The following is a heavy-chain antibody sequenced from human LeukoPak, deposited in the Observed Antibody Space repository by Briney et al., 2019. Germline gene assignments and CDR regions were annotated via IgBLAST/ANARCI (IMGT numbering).Heavy chain of an antibody. CDR2: ISSSGSTI. CDR3: ARDLGTSWFLDY. Sequence: GGSLRLSCAASGFTFSDYYMSWIRQAPGKGLEWVSYISSSGSTISYADSVKGRFTISRDNAKNSLYLQINSLRAEDTAVYYCARDLGTSWFLDYWGQGTLVTVSS. J-gene: IGHJ4*02. CDR1: GFTFSDYY. D-gene: IGHD6-13*01. V-gene: IGHV3-11*04.